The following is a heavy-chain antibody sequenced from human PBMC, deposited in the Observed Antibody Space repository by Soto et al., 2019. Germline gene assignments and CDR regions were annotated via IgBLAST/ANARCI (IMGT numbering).Heavy chain of an antibody. CDR1: GYTFTGYY. CDR2: INPNSGGT. Sequence: ASVKVSCKASGYTFTGYYMHWVRQAPGQGLEWMGWINPNSGGTNYAQKFQGWVTMTRDTSISTAYMELSRLRSDDTAVYYCARGIVVVPAAIPRPFSLMDVWGKGTTVTVSS. D-gene: IGHD2-2*01. J-gene: IGHJ6*03. CDR3: ARGIVVVPAAIPRPFSLMDV. V-gene: IGHV1-2*04.